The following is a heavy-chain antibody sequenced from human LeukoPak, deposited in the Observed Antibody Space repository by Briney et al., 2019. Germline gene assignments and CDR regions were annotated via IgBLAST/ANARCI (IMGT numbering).Heavy chain of an antibody. D-gene: IGHD3-10*01. Sequence: GGSLRLSCTASGFSVNNNYISWVRQAPGRGLEWVSVIYSGDTTFYADSVKDRFTISRDNSKNTLYLQMGSLRAEDMAVYYCARDQRVYGSGSYGSFDYWGQGTLVTVSS. CDR1: GFSVNNNY. J-gene: IGHJ4*02. V-gene: IGHV3-66*01. CDR3: ARDQRVYGSGSYGSFDY. CDR2: IYSGDTT.